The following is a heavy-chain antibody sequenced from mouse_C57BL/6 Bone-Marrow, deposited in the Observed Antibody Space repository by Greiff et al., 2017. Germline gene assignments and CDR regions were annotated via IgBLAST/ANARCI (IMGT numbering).Heavy chain of an antibody. Sequence: EVQLQQSGPELVKPGASVKIPCKASGYTFTDYNMDWVQQSHGKSLEWIGDINPNNGGTIYNQKFKGKATLTIDKSSITAYMELRSLTSEDTSVYYCTSEGDGYYFEYWGQGTTLTVSA. CDR3: TSEGDGYYFEY. V-gene: IGHV1-18*01. J-gene: IGHJ2*01. CDR1: GYTFTDYN. D-gene: IGHD2-3*01. CDR2: INPNNGGT.